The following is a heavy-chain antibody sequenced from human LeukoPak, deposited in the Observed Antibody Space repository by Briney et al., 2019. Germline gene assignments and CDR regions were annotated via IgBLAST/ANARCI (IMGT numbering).Heavy chain of an antibody. J-gene: IGHJ4*02. CDR3: ARAVAGLIDY. D-gene: IGHD6-19*01. Sequence: GGSLRLSCAASGFTFSSYAMSWVRQAPGKGLEWVSVIYSGGSTYYADSVKGRFTISRDNSKNTLYLQMNSLRAEDTAVYYCARAVAGLIDYWGQGTLVTVSS. CDR2: IYSGGST. V-gene: IGHV3-66*01. CDR1: GFTFSSYA.